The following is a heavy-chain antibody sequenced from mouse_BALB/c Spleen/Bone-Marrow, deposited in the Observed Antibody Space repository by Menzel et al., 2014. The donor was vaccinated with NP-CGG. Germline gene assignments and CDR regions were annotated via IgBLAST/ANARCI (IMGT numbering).Heavy chain of an antibody. D-gene: IGHD3-1*01. CDR3: TTLAQTNFDY. V-gene: IGHV1-5*01. J-gene: IGHJ2*01. Sequence: VQLQQSGTVLARPGAAVKMSCKASGYTFSNYWMHWVKQRPGQGLEWIGTIYPGNSDTTYNQKFKGKAKLTAVTSTSTAYMDLSSLTNEGSAVYYCTTLAQTNFDYWGQGTTLTGSS. CDR2: IYPGNSDT. CDR1: GYTFSNYW.